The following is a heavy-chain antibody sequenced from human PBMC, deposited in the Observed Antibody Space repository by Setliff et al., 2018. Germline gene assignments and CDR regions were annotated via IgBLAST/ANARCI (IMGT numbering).Heavy chain of an antibody. J-gene: IGHJ4*02. V-gene: IGHV3-23*01. CDR3: AKVLGGYSYGFCDY. CDR1: GFTFSNYA. CDR2: ISGTGGST. Sequence: PGGSLRLSCAASGFTFSNYAMSWVRQAPGKGLEWVSSISGTGGSTYYSDSVRGRFTISRDNSKSTLYLQMNSLSAEDTALYYCAKVLGGYSYGFCDYWGQGTLVTVSS. D-gene: IGHD5-18*01.